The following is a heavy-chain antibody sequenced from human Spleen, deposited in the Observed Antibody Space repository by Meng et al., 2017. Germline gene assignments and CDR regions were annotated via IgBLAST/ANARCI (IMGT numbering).Heavy chain of an antibody. CDR1: GYTFINYD. CDR2: MNPNSGNT. Sequence: QVRVVQSGAEVKKTGASVKVSCKASGYTFINYDINWVRQATGQGPEWMGWMNPNSGNTGYAQKFEGRLTITRNTSISTAYLELNSLRFEDTAIYYCARGGSTTNYYGDWVDPWGQGTLVTVSS. V-gene: IGHV1-8*03. CDR3: ARGGSTTNYYGDWVDP. J-gene: IGHJ5*02. D-gene: IGHD3-10*01.